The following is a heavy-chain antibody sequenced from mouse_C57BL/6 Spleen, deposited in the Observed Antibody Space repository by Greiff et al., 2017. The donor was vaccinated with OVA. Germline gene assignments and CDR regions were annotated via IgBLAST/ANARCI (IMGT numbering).Heavy chain of an antibody. J-gene: IGHJ4*01. V-gene: IGHV1-42*01. D-gene: IGHD1-1*01. CDR1: GYSFTGYY. CDR2: INPSTGGT. Sequence: EVKLQESGPELVKPGASVKISCKASGYSFTGYYMNWVKQSPEKSLEWIGEINPSTGGTTYNQKFKAKATLTVDKSSSTAYMQLKSLTSEDSAVYYCARSYYGNDYYAMDYWGQGTSVTVSS. CDR3: ARSYYGNDYYAMDY.